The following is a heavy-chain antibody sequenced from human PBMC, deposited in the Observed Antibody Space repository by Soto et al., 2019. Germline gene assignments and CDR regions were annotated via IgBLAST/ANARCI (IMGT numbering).Heavy chain of an antibody. J-gene: IGHJ6*02. D-gene: IGHD3-22*01. Sequence: KTSETLSLTCTVSGGSVSSGSYYWSWIRQPPGKGLEWIGYIYYSGSTNYNPSLKSRVTISVDTSKNQFSLKLSSVTAADTAVYYCARDPNYYDSSGYGYYYYYGMDVWGQGTTVTVSS. CDR2: IYYSGST. CDR3: ARDPNYYDSSGYGYYYYYGMDV. V-gene: IGHV4-61*01. CDR1: GGSVSSGSYY.